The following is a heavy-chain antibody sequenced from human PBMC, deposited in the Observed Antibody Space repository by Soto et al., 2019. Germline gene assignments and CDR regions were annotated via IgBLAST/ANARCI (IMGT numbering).Heavy chain of an antibody. CDR3: ARELWLRSQKGGTLAFDI. V-gene: IGHV4-59*01. D-gene: IGHD5-12*01. Sequence: SETLSLTCTVSGGSISSYYWSWIRQPPGKGLEWIGYIYYSGSTNYNPSLKSRVTISVDTSKNQFSLKLSSVTAADTAVYYCARELWLRSQKGGTLAFDIWGQGTMVTVSS. CDR1: GGSISSYY. CDR2: IYYSGST. J-gene: IGHJ3*02.